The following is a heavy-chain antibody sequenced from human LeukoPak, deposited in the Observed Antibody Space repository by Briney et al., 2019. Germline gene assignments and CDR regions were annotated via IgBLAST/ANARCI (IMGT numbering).Heavy chain of an antibody. V-gene: IGHV1-18*01. Sequence: ASVKVSCTASGYTFTSYGISWVRQAPGQGLEWMGWISAYNGNTNYAQKLQGRVTMTTDTSTSTAYMELRSLRSDDTAVYYCARDYWGLGAFDIWGQGTMVTVSS. CDR3: ARDYWGLGAFDI. D-gene: IGHD7-27*01. J-gene: IGHJ3*02. CDR2: ISAYNGNT. CDR1: GYTFTSYG.